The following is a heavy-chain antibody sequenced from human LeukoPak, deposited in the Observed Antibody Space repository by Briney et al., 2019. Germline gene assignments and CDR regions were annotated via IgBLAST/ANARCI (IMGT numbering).Heavy chain of an antibody. D-gene: IGHD3-10*01. CDR3: ARVTYNGYQHFDY. CDR2: IHHRGTT. CDR1: GGSISTNTYY. J-gene: IGHJ4*02. Sequence: PSETLSLTRIVSGGSISTNTYYWGWIRLPPGKGLEWIGEIHHRGTTYYNPSLRSRVTISVDTSKNQFSLRLTSVTAADTAVYYCARVTYNGYQHFDYWGQGNLVTVS. V-gene: IGHV4-39*07.